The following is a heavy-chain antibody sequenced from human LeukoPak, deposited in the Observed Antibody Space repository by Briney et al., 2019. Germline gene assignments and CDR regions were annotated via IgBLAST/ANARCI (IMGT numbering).Heavy chain of an antibody. CDR2: IYYSGRT. D-gene: IGHD3-22*01. V-gene: IGHV4-39*07. CDR3: ASIYYYDSAPFDP. Sequence: NPSETLSLTCSVSGGSISSDTYYGGWIRQPPGKGLEWIGSIYYSGRTYYSPSLKSRVTISIDTSKNQFSLKLTSVTAADTAVYYCASIYYYDSAPFDPWGQGTLVTVSS. CDR1: GGSISSDTYY. J-gene: IGHJ5*02.